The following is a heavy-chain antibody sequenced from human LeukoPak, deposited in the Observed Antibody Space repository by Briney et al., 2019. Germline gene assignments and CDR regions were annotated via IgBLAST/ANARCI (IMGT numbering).Heavy chain of an antibody. CDR3: AKIRYSGSYSPIDAFDI. Sequence: PGGSLRLSCAASGFTFSSYGMSWVRQAPGKGLEWVSAISGSGGSTYYADSVKGRFTISRDNSKNTLYLQMNSLRAEDTAVYYCAKIRYSGSYSPIDAFDIWGQGTMVTASS. J-gene: IGHJ3*02. CDR1: GFTFSSYG. CDR2: ISGSGGST. V-gene: IGHV3-23*01. D-gene: IGHD1-26*01.